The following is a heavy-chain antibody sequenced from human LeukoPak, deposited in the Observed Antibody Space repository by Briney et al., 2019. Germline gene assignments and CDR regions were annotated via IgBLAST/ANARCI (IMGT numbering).Heavy chain of an antibody. V-gene: IGHV3-48*04. Sequence: GGSLRLSCAASGFTFSSYSMNWVRQAPGKGLEWVSYISSSSSTIYYADSVKGRFTISRDNAKNSLYLQMNSLRAEDTAVYYCATRLYMEYEYYFDYWGQGTLVTVSS. CDR1: GFTFSSYS. CDR3: ATRLYMEYEYYFDY. J-gene: IGHJ4*02. D-gene: IGHD2-8*01. CDR2: ISSSSSTI.